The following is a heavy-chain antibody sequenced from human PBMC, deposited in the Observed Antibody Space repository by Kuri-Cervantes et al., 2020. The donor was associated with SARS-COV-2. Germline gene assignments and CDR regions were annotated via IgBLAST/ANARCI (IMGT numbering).Heavy chain of an antibody. CDR2: IKQDGSEK. CDR3: ARDRELGTRGTNWFDP. D-gene: IGHD7-27*01. J-gene: IGHJ5*02. Sequence: GESLKISCAASGFTFSSYWMSWVRQAPGKGLEWVANIKQDGSEKYYVDSVKGRFIISRDNAKNSLYLQMNSLRAEDTAVYYCARDRELGTRGTNWFDPWGQGTLVTVSS. V-gene: IGHV3-7*01. CDR1: GFTFSSYW.